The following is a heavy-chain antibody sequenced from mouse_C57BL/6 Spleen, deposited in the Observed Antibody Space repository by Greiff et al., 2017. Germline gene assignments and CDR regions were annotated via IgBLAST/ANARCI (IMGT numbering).Heavy chain of an antibody. V-gene: IGHV1-62-2*01. Sequence: QVQLQQSGAELVKPGASVKLSCKASGYTFTEYTIHWVKQRSGQGLEWIGWFYPGSGSIKYNEKFKDKAPLTADKTSSTVYMELSRMTSEYSAVYFCARHEFPYYYGSVMDYWGQGTSVTVSS. CDR2: FYPGSGSI. J-gene: IGHJ4*01. CDR1: GYTFTEYT. D-gene: IGHD1-1*01. CDR3: ARHEFPYYYGSVMDY.